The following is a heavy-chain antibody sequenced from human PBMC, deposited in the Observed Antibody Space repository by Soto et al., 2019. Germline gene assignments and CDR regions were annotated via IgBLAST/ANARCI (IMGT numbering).Heavy chain of an antibody. V-gene: IGHV1-58*02. CDR3: AAGGYYGSDHNWFDP. CDR1: GFTFTSSA. J-gene: IGHJ5*02. Sequence: AASVKVSCKASGFTFTSSAMQWVRQARGQRLEWIGWIVVGSGNTNYAQKFQERVTITRDMSTSTAYMELSSLRSEDTAVYYCAAGGYYGSDHNWFDPWGQGTLVTVSS. D-gene: IGHD3-10*01. CDR2: IVVGSGNT.